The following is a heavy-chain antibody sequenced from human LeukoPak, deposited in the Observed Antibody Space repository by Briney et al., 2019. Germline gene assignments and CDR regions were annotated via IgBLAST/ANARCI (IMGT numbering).Heavy chain of an antibody. CDR1: GGSFSGYY. D-gene: IGHD4-17*01. J-gene: IGHJ4*02. V-gene: IGHV4-34*01. Sequence: SETLSLTCAVHGGSFSGYYWSWIRQPPGKGLEWIGEINHSGSTNYNPSLKSRVTISVDTSKNQFSLKLSSVTAADTAVYYCARASHDYGDYSHFDYWGQGTLVTVSS. CDR2: INHSGST. CDR3: ARASHDYGDYSHFDY.